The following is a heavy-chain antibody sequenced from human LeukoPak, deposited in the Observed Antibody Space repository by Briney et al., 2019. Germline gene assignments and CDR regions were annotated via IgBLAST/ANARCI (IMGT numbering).Heavy chain of an antibody. CDR2: ISGSGGST. CDR1: GFTFSSYG. J-gene: IGHJ4*02. D-gene: IGHD3-10*01. Sequence: GGTLRLSCAASGFTFSSYGMSWVRQAPGKGLEWVSAISGSGGSTYYADSVKGRFTISRDNSKNTLYLQMNSLRAEDTAVYYCSFGVRGVIITYFDYWGQGTLVTVSS. CDR3: SFGVRGVIITYFDY. V-gene: IGHV3-23*01.